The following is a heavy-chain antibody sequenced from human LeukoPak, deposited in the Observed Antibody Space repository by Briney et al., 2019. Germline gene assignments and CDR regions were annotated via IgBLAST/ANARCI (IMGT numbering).Heavy chain of an antibody. D-gene: IGHD4/OR15-4a*01. V-gene: IGHV7-4-1*02. J-gene: IGHJ2*01. CDR2: INTKTGNP. CDR1: GYTFTSYG. CDR3: ARDCTPPVNDSGANDDWYFDL. Sequence: GASVKVSCKASGYTFTSYGIGWVRQAPGQGLEWMGWINTKTGNPTYAQDFTGRFVFSLDTPVSTAYLQISSLKAEDTAVYYCARDCTPPVNDSGANDDWYFDLWGRGTLVTVSS.